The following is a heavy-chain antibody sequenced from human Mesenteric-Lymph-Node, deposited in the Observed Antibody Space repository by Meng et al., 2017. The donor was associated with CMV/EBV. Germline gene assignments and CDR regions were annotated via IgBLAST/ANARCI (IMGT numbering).Heavy chain of an antibody. CDR1: GYTFTGFG. Sequence: VSCKTSGYTFTGFGISWVRQAPGQGLEWMGWISGFSGNTFYTENLQGRVTMTTDTSTSTAYMELRSLRSDDTAVYYCARAPREYYFDYWGQGTLVTAPQ. CDR2: ISGFSGNT. J-gene: IGHJ4*02. V-gene: IGHV1-18*04. CDR3: ARAPREYYFDY.